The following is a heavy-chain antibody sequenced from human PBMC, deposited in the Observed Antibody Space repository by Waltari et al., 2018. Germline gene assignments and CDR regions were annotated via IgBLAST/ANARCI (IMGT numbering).Heavy chain of an antibody. CDR2: ISSSGSYL. CDR1: GFTFSSYS. Sequence: EVQLVESGGGLVKPGGSLRLSCAASGFTFSSYSMNWVRQAPGKGLEWVSSISSSGSYLYYADSVKGRFTISRDNAKNSLYLQMNSLRAEDTVVYYCAREVVVVALPNYYYYMDVWGKGTTVTVSS. CDR3: AREVVVVALPNYYYYMDV. D-gene: IGHD2-15*01. J-gene: IGHJ6*03. V-gene: IGHV3-21*01.